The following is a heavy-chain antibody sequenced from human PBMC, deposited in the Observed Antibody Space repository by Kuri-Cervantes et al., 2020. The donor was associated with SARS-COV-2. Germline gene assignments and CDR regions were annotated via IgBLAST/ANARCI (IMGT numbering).Heavy chain of an antibody. V-gene: IGHV1-3*01. CDR3: ARGGDFWYFYYGMDV. Sequence: ASVKVSCKASGYTFISYAMHWVRQAPGQRLEWMGWINAGNGNTKYSQKFQGRVTITRDTSASTAYMELSSLRSEDTAVYYCARGGDFWYFYYGMDVWGQGTTVTVSS. CDR2: INAGNGNT. J-gene: IGHJ6*02. CDR1: GYTFISYA. D-gene: IGHD3-3*01.